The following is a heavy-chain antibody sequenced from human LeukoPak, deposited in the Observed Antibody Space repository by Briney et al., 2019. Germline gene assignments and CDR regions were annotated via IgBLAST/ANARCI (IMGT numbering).Heavy chain of an antibody. Sequence: SETLSLTCTVSGGSISSYYWSWIRQPPGKGLEWIGYIYYSGSTNYNPSLKSRVTIPVDTSTNQFSLKLSSVTAADTAVYYCARAAYYYDSSGYLYWYFDLWGRGTLVTVSS. J-gene: IGHJ2*01. V-gene: IGHV4-59*01. CDR3: ARAAYYYDSSGYLYWYFDL. CDR2: IYYSGST. CDR1: GGSISSYY. D-gene: IGHD3-22*01.